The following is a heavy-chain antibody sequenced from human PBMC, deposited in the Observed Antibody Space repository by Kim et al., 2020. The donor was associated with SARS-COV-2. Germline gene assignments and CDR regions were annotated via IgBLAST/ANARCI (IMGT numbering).Heavy chain of an antibody. CDR1: GYSFTSYV. Sequence: ASVKVSCKASGYSFTSYVMNWVRQAPGQRLEWMGWINTGNGNTKYSQKFQGRVTITRDTSASTAYMELSSLRSEDTAVYYCARRDSSTWYGPPFGFDYWGQGTLVSVSS. J-gene: IGHJ4*02. CDR3: ARRDSSTWYGPPFGFDY. D-gene: IGHD6-13*01. CDR2: INTGNGNT. V-gene: IGHV1-3*04.